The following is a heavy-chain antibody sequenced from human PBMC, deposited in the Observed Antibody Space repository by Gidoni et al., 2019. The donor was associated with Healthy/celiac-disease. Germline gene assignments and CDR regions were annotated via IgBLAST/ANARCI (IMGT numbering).Heavy chain of an antibody. V-gene: IGHV3-9*01. Sequence: EVQLVESGGGLVQPGRSLRLSCAASGFTFDDYAMHWVRQAPGKGLEWVSGIRWNSGSIGYADSVKGRFTISRDNAKNSLYLQMNSLRAEDTALYYCAKSGGAVAGTDFDYWGQGTLVTVSS. D-gene: IGHD6-19*01. CDR2: IRWNSGSI. J-gene: IGHJ4*02. CDR3: AKSGGAVAGTDFDY. CDR1: GFTFDDYA.